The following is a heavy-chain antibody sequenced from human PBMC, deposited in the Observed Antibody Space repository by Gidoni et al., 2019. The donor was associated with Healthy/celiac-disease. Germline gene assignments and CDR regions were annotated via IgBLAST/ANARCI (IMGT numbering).Heavy chain of an antibody. CDR1: GGPISSGGYY. Sequence: QVQLQESGPGLVKPSQTLSLTCTFPGGPISSGGYYWSWIRQHPGKGLEWIGYIYYSGSTYYNPSLKSRVTISVDTSKNQFSLKLSSVTAADTAVYYCARARRGFITMVRGVIAPLDYWGQGTLVTVSS. CDR2: IYYSGST. CDR3: ARARRGFITMVRGVIAPLDY. V-gene: IGHV4-31*03. J-gene: IGHJ4*02. D-gene: IGHD3-10*01.